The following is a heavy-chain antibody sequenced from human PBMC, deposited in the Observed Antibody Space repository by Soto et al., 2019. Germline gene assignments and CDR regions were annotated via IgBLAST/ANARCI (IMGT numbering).Heavy chain of an antibody. CDR1: GHTFTGYY. J-gene: IGHJ5*02. Sequence: QVQLVQSGAEVKKPGASVKVSCKASGHTFTGYYMHWVRQAPGQGLEWMGWINPNSGGTNYAQKFQGRVTMTRDTSISTAYMELSRLRSDDTAVYYCARVRGLTGTNTHGFDPWGQGTLVTVSS. CDR3: ARVRGLTGTNTHGFDP. CDR2: INPNSGGT. V-gene: IGHV1-2*02. D-gene: IGHD1-20*01.